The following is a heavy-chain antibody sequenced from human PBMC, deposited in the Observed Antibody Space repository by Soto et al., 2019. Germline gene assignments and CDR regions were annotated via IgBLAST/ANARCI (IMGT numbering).Heavy chain of an antibody. CDR2: ISGSGGST. J-gene: IGHJ3*02. V-gene: IGHV3-23*01. CDR1: GFTFSSYA. Sequence: GESLKISCAASGFTFSSYAMSWVRQAPGKGLEWVSAISGSGGSTYYADSVKGRFTISRDNSKNTLYLQMNSLRAEDTAVYYCAKGPPGLFAFDIWGQGTMVTVSS. CDR3: AKGPPGLFAFDI.